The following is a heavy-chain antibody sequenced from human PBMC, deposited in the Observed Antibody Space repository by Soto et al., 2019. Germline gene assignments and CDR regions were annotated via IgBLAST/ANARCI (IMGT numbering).Heavy chain of an antibody. CDR2: IRGSGGIT. V-gene: IGHV3-23*01. Sequence: PGGSLRLSCAACGFTFSSYAMSWVRQAPGNGLEWVSAIRGSGGITYYADSVKGRFTISRDNSKNTLYLQMNSLRAEDTAVYYCAHRVAFMPYWGQGTLVTVSS. D-gene: IGHD3-3*02. CDR1: GFTFSSYA. CDR3: AHRVAFMPY. J-gene: IGHJ4*02.